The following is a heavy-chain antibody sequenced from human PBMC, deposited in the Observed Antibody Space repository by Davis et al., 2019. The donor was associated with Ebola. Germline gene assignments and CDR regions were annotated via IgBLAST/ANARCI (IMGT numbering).Heavy chain of an antibody. Sequence: PGGSLRLSCAASGFTFSSYSMNWVRQAPGKGLEWVSYISSSSSTIYYADSVKGRFTISRDNSKNTLYLQMNSLRAEDTAVYYCAKVYCSSTSCYYYYYYMDVWGKGTTVTVSS. D-gene: IGHD2-2*01. J-gene: IGHJ6*03. CDR2: ISSSSSTI. V-gene: IGHV3-48*01. CDR1: GFTFSSYS. CDR3: AKVYCSSTSCYYYYYYMDV.